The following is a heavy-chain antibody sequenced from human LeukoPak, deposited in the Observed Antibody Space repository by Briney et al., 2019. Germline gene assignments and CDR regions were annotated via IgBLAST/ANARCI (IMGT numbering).Heavy chain of an antibody. J-gene: IGHJ4*02. CDR3: ARVVDGGSSWYSPMEY. D-gene: IGHD6-13*01. Sequence: GGSLRLSCVASGFTFSSCSMNWVRQAPGKGLEWVSSINSGSNYKYYADSVKGRFTISRDNAQNSLYLQINSLRAEDTAVYYCARVVDGGSSWYSPMEYWGQGTLVTVSS. V-gene: IGHV3-21*06. CDR1: GFTFSSCS. CDR2: INSGSNYK.